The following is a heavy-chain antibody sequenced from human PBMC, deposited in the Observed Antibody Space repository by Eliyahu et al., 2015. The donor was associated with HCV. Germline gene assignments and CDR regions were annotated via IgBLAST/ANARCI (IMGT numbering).Heavy chain of an antibody. J-gene: IGHJ4*02. Sequence: QLQLQESGPGLVKPSEXLSLTCXXSGGSISSSSSYWAWIRQPPGKGLEWIGSIXYNGNTYYNPSLNSRVTIAVDTPKNQFSLKLSSVTAADTAVYFCARIAGPVDYWGQGTLVTVSS. CDR1: GGSISSSSSY. CDR3: ARIAGPVDY. CDR2: IXYNGNT. V-gene: IGHV4-39*01. D-gene: IGHD6-13*01.